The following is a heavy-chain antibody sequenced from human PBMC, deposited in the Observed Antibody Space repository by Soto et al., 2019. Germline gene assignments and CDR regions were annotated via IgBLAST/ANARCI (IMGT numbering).Heavy chain of an antibody. CDR3: ERTSTSGTPFDY. Sequence: PSGALSLTGTVSGGSISSYYWSWIRQPPGKGLEWIGYSYYSGSTNYNPSLKSRVSISVDTSKNQYSLKLNSVTAADAAGYYCERTSTSGTPFDYWGKGRLVTVSS. D-gene: IGHD1-1*01. CDR1: GGSISSYY. J-gene: IGHJ4*02. V-gene: IGHV4-59*01. CDR2: SYYSGST.